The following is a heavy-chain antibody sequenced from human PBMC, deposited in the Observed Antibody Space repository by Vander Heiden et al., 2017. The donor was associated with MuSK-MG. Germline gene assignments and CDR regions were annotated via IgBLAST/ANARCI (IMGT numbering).Heavy chain of an antibody. V-gene: IGHV1-8*01. CDR3: ATGDGSGSYYKRSYYYGMDV. Sequence: VQLLQSGAEVQTPRASVKVSSSACGYTFSSQETPWMGRASGQGLGWMGWMNPNSSNTGYAQKFQGRDTMTKNTSISTAYMELSRLRSEETAVYYGATGDGSGSYYKRSYYYGMDVWGQGTTVTVSS. D-gene: IGHD3-10*01. CDR2: MNPNSSNT. CDR1: GYTFSSQE. J-gene: IGHJ6*02.